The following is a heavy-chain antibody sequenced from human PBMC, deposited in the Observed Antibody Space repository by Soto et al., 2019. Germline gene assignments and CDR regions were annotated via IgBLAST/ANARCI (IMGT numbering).Heavy chain of an antibody. V-gene: IGHV3-7*01. J-gene: IGHJ4*02. CDR3: ARAFSSGWYYGY. D-gene: IGHD6-19*01. Sequence: VQLVESGGGLVQPGGSLRLSCAASGFTFSTYWMNWVRQAPGKGLEWVANIKEDGSEKYYVDSVKGRFTISRDNARNSLYLQMNSLRAEDTAVYYCARAFSSGWYYGYWGQGTLVTVSS. CDR1: GFTFSTYW. CDR2: IKEDGSEK.